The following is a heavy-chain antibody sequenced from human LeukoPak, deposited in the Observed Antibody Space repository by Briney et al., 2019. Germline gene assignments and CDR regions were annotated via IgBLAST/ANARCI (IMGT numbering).Heavy chain of an antibody. CDR3: AREYDFWSGYPSYFDY. CDR2: IRSSGSPI. V-gene: IGHV3-48*01. D-gene: IGHD3-3*01. Sequence: GGSLRLSCAASGFTFSSYSMNWVRQAPGKGLEWVSYIRSSGSPIYYADSVRGRFTISRDNAKNSLYLQMNSLRVEDTAVYYCAREYDFWSGYPSYFDYWGRGTLVAVSS. J-gene: IGHJ4*02. CDR1: GFTFSSYS.